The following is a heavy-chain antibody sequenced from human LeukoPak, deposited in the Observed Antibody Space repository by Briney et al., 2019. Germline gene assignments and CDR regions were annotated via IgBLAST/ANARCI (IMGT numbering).Heavy chain of an antibody. Sequence: SETLSLTCTVSGGSISSYYWSWIRQPPGKGLEWIGYIYYSGSTNYNPSLKSRVTISVDTSKNQFSLKLSSVTAADTAVYYCARAGYSSSWYDYWGQGTLVTVSS. V-gene: IGHV4-59*01. J-gene: IGHJ4*02. D-gene: IGHD6-13*01. CDR1: GGSISSYY. CDR2: IYYSGST. CDR3: ARAGYSSSWYDY.